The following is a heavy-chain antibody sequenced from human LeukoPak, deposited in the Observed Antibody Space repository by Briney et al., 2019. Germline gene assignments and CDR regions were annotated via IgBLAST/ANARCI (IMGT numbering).Heavy chain of an antibody. D-gene: IGHD2-21*02. CDR2: LYYNRGA. CDR1: GGSISGYY. CDR3: ARWSDCGGDCHILDY. J-gene: IGHJ4*02. Sequence: SETLSPTCTVSGGSISGYYWSWSRQAPGQGVEWIGNLYYNRGAWYKSSLKSRVTTSVDTSKNEFSLRLSSVTAADTAVYYCARWSDCGGDCHILDYWGQGILVTVSS. V-gene: IGHV4-59*01.